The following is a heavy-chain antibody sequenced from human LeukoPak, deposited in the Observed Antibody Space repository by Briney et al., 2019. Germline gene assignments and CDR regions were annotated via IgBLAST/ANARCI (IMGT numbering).Heavy chain of an antibody. V-gene: IGHV3-48*01. J-gene: IGHJ4*02. CDR2: ISSRSTTI. CDR1: GFTLSSYS. Sequence: GGSLRLSCAASGFTLSSYSMNWVRQAPGKGLEWVSYISSRSTTIFYADSVKGRFTISRDNAKNSLYIQMNSLRADDTAVYYCARDDTSGGYYEFGYWGQGTLVTVSS. D-gene: IGHD6-19*01. CDR3: ARDDTSGGYYEFGY.